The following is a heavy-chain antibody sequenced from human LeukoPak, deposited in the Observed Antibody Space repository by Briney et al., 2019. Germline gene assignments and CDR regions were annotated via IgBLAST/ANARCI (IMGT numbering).Heavy chain of an antibody. CDR3: ARSQTGGTFDF. D-gene: IGHD1/OR15-1a*01. Sequence: SETLSLTCTVSGGSISSGDYYWSWIRQPPGKGLEWIGYIYYSGSTYYNPSLKSRVTISVDTSKNQFSLQLRSVTPDDTAVYYCARSQTGGTFDFWGQGALVTVSS. CDR1: GGSISSGDYY. V-gene: IGHV4-30-4*01. J-gene: IGHJ4*02. CDR2: IYYSGST.